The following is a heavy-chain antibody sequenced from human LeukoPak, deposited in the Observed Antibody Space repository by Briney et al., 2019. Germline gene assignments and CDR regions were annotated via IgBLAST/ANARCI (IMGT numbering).Heavy chain of an antibody. Sequence: GGSLRLSCAASGFTFSTYNMNWVRQAPGKGLEWVSYISSSSSTIYYADSVKGRFTISRDNAKNSLYLQMNSLRAEDTAVYYCARDKKQLAFDYWGQGTLVTVSS. D-gene: IGHD6-13*01. CDR1: GFTFSTYN. J-gene: IGHJ4*02. CDR3: ARDKKQLAFDY. V-gene: IGHV3-48*04. CDR2: ISSSSSTI.